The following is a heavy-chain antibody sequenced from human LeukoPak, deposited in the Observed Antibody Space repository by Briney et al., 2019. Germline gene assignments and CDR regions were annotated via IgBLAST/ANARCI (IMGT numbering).Heavy chain of an antibody. D-gene: IGHD1-1*01. CDR1: GGSISSYY. CDR2: IYYSGST. V-gene: IGHV4-59*01. J-gene: IGHJ2*01. Sequence: SETLSLTCTVSGGSISSYYWSWIRQPPGKGLEWIGYIYYSGSTNYNPSLKSRVTISVDTSKNQFSLKLSSVTAADTVVYYCARGLQLARNWYFDLWGRGTLLTVSS. CDR3: ARGLQLARNWYFDL.